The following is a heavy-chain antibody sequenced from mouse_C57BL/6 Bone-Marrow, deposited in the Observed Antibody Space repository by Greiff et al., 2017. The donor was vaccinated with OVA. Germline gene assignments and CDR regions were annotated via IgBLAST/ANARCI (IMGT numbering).Heavy chain of an antibody. D-gene: IGHD1-1*01. CDR2: IWTGGGT. J-gene: IGHJ3*01. CDR1: GFSFTSYA. Sequence: VMLVESGPGLVAPSQSLSITCTVSGFSFTSYAISWVRQPPGQGLEWLGVIWTGGGTNYNSALKSRLSISKDNSKSQVCVKMNSLQTEDTARDYCARGGSEAWFADGGQGTLVTVSA. V-gene: IGHV2-9-1*01. CDR3: ARGGSEAWFAD.